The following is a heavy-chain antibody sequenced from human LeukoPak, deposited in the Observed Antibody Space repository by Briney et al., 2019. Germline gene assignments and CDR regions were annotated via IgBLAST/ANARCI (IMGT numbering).Heavy chain of an antibody. CDR1: GYTFTGYY. V-gene: IGHV1-18*04. J-gene: IGHJ4*02. CDR2: ISAYNGNT. Sequence: ASVKVSRKASGYTFTGYYMHWVRQAPGQGLEWMGWISAYNGNTNYAQKLQGRVTMTTDTSTSTTYMELRSLRSDDTAVYYCARWAMVNLAAGDYWGQGTLVTVSS. D-gene: IGHD6-13*01. CDR3: ARWAMVNLAAGDY.